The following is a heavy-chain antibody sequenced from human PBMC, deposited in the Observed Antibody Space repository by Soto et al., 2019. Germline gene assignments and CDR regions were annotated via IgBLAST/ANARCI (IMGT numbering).Heavy chain of an antibody. V-gene: IGHV3-30-3*01. CDR3: ARDVQAGNLFWSLPHDY. CDR1: GFTFSSYV. Sequence: PGGSLRLSCAASGFTFSSYVMHWVRQAPGKGLEWVAVISYDGSNKYYADSVKGRFTISRDNSKNTLYLQMNSLRAEDTAVYYCARDVQAGNLFWSLPHDYWGQGTLVTVSS. J-gene: IGHJ4*02. D-gene: IGHD3-9*01. CDR2: ISYDGSNK.